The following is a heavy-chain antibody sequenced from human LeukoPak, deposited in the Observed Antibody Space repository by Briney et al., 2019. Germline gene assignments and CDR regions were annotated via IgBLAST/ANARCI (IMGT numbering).Heavy chain of an antibody. D-gene: IGHD6-6*01. Sequence: TGGSLRLSCAASGFTFSSYGMHWVRQAPGKGLEWVAVISYDGSNKNYADSVKGRFTISRDNSKNTLYLQMNSLRAEDTAVYYCARAYSSSSEANFDYWGQGTLVTVSS. CDR1: GFTFSSYG. V-gene: IGHV3-30*03. CDR2: ISYDGSNK. J-gene: IGHJ4*02. CDR3: ARAYSSSSEANFDY.